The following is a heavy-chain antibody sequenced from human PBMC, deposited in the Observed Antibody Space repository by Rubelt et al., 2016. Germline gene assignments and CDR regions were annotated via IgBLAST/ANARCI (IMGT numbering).Heavy chain of an antibody. V-gene: IGHV3-11*05. Sequence: VQLLESGGGLAQPGGSLTISCAASGFTFSDYYMSWIRQAPGKGLEWVSYISSSSSYTNYADSVKGRFTISRDNAKNSLYLQMNSLRAEDTAVYYVAREGGSGSYPYFDYWGQGTLVTVSS. CDR1: GFTFSDYY. CDR3: AREGGSGSYPYFDY. D-gene: IGHD1-26*01. CDR2: ISSSSSYT. J-gene: IGHJ4*02.